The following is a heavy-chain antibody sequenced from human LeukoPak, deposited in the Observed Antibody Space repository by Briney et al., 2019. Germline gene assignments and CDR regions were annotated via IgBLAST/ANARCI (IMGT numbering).Heavy chain of an antibody. Sequence: SSETLSLTCTVSGGSISSSTYYWGLIRQSPGKGLDWIGSIYYSGSTYYNPSLKSRVTISVDTSKNQFSLKLSSVTAADTATYYCARLLIYCSSTSCHFDYWGQGTLVTVSS. CDR1: GGSISSSTYY. D-gene: IGHD2-2*01. CDR2: IYYSGST. CDR3: ARLLIYCSSTSCHFDY. V-gene: IGHV4-39*01. J-gene: IGHJ4*02.